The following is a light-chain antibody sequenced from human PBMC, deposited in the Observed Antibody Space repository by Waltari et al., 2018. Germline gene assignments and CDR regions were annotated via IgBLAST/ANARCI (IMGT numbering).Light chain of an antibody. CDR2: WAS. J-gene: IGKJ1*01. Sequence: KLLIYWASTQESGVPDRFSGSVSGTDFTLTISSLQAEDVAVYYCQHYYSPPWTFGQGTKVEIK. V-gene: IGKV4-1*01. CDR3: QHYYSPPWT.